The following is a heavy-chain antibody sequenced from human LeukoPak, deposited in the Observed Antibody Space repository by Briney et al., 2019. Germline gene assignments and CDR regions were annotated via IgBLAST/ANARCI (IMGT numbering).Heavy chain of an antibody. CDR1: GLTFTTYS. D-gene: IGHD1-26*01. V-gene: IGHV3-48*04. CDR3: ARAGSYSPRPYDY. J-gene: IGHJ4*02. Sequence: GGSLRLSCAASGLTFTTYSLNWVRQAPGKGLEWVSYISSSSTTIYYADSVKGRFTISRDNAKNSLYLQMNSLRAEDTAVYYCARAGSYSPRPYDYWGQGTLVTVSS. CDR2: ISSSSTTI.